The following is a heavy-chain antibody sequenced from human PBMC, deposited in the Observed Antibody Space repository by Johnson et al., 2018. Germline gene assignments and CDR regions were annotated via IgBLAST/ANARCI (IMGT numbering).Heavy chain of an antibody. V-gene: IGHV3-30-3*01. D-gene: IGHD1-1*01. Sequence: QVQLVQSGGCVVQPGRSLRLSCAASGFTFSSYAMHWVRQAPGKGLEWVAVISYAGSNKYYADSVKGRFTISRDNSKNTLNLQMNSLRAEDTAVYYCARDAGTVVSGYFQHWGQGTLVTVSS. CDR3: ARDAGTVVSGYFQH. CDR1: GFTFSSYA. J-gene: IGHJ1*01. CDR2: ISYAGSNK.